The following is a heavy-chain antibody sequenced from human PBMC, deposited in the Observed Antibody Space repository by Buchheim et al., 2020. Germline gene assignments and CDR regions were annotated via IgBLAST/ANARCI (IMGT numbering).Heavy chain of an antibody. CDR2: IKQDRSEK. V-gene: IGHV3-7*01. Sequence: EVQLVESGGGLVQPGGSLRLSCAASGFTFSSYWMSWVRQAPGKGLEWVANIKQDRSEKYYVDSVKGRFTISRDNAKNSLYLQMNSLRAEDTAVYYCARDPPGSSWYYYYYYGMDVWGQGTT. D-gene: IGHD6-13*01. CDR1: GFTFSSYW. CDR3: ARDPPGSSWYYYYYYGMDV. J-gene: IGHJ6*02.